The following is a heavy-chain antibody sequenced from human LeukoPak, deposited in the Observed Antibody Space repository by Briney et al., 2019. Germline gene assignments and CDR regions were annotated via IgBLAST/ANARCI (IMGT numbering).Heavy chain of an antibody. CDR3: ARETLWEPLPGYFDY. Sequence: SETLSLTCTVSGGSISSSSYYWSWIRQPPGKGLEWIGYIYYSGSTNYNPSLKSRVTISVDTSKNQFSLKLSSVTAADTAVYYCARETLWEPLPGYFDYWGQGTLVTVSS. J-gene: IGHJ4*02. CDR2: IYYSGST. V-gene: IGHV4-61*01. CDR1: GGSISSSSYY. D-gene: IGHD1-26*01.